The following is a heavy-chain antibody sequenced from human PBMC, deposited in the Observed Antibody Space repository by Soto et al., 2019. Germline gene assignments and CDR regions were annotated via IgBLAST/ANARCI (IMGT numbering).Heavy chain of an antibody. J-gene: IGHJ4*02. CDR1: GGSISTGFYY. CDR3: ARDNGYSYGYTLDH. V-gene: IGHV4-61*01. CDR2: FYYSGST. D-gene: IGHD5-18*01. Sequence: SETLSLTCTVSGGSISTGFYYWNWIRQHPGKGLEWIGYFYYSGSTNYNPSLKSRVTISVDTSKNQFSLKLSSVTAADTAVYYCARDNGYSYGYTLDHWGQGTLVTVSS.